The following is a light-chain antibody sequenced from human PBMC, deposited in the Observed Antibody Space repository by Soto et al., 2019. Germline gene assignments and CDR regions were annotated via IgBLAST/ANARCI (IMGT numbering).Light chain of an antibody. J-gene: IGKJ1*01. Sequence: DIQMTQSPSSLSASVGDRVTITCRASENIRSYLNWYLHKPGKAPKLLIYAASTLQSGVPSRFSGSGSGTHFTLTISNLQPEDCATYSCQQSYNSPPTFGQGTKVEI. CDR1: ENIRSY. V-gene: IGKV1-39*01. CDR3: QQSYNSPPT. CDR2: AAS.